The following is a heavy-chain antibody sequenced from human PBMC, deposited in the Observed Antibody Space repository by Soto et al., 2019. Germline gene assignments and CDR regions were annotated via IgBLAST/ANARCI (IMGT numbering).Heavy chain of an antibody. Sequence: SETLSLTCTVSGGSISSGGYYWSWIRQHPGKGLEWIGYIYYSGSTYYNPSLKSRVTISVDTSKNQFSLKLSSVTAADTAVYYCARGVNNLEWLSTTFDYWGQGTLVTVSS. CDR1: GGSISSGGYY. D-gene: IGHD3-3*01. J-gene: IGHJ4*02. CDR2: IYYSGST. V-gene: IGHV4-31*03. CDR3: ARGVNNLEWLSTTFDY.